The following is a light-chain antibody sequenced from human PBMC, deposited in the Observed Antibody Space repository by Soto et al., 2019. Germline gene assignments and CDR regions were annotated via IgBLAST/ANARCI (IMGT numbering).Light chain of an antibody. V-gene: IGLV2-14*01. J-gene: IGLJ2*01. CDR2: DVS. CDR1: SSDVGGYNY. CDR3: SSYTSSSTLV. Sequence: QSALTQPASVSGSPGQSITISCTGTSSDVGGYNYVSWYQQHPGKAPKLMIYDVSNRPSGVSNRFSGSKSGNTASLTISGLQAEGEADYYCSSYTSSSTLVFVGGTKLNVL.